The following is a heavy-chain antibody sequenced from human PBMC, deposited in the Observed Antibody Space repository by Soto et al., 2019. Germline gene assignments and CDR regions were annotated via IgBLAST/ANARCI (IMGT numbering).Heavy chain of an antibody. J-gene: IGHJ6*02. D-gene: IGHD2-2*01. Sequence: GGSLRLSCAASGFTFSSYAMHWVRQAPGKGLERVAVISYDGSNKYYADSVKGRFTISRDNSKNTLYLQMNSLRAEDTAVYYCARDQYCSSTSCSLYGMDVWGQGTTVTVSS. CDR3: ARDQYCSSTSCSLYGMDV. CDR1: GFTFSSYA. CDR2: ISYDGSNK. V-gene: IGHV3-30-3*01.